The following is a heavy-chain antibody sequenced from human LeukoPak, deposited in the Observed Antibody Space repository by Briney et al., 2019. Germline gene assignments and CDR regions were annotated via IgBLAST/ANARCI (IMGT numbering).Heavy chain of an antibody. J-gene: IGHJ6*03. Sequence: PGGSLRLSCAASGLTFSSYWMSWVRQAPGKGLEWVANIKQDGSEKYYVDSVKGRFTISRDNAKNSLYLQMNSLRAEDTAVYYCAREEGIAVAGTYYYYYYYMDVWGKGTTVTVSS. CDR3: AREEGIAVAGTYYYYYYYMDV. D-gene: IGHD6-19*01. CDR1: GLTFSSYW. V-gene: IGHV3-7*01. CDR2: IKQDGSEK.